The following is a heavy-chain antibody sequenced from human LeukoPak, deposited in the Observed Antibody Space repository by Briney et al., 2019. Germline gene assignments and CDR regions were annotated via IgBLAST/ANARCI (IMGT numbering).Heavy chain of an antibody. CDR3: ARPNFYYYGSGTYPARFDY. D-gene: IGHD3-10*01. Sequence: PSETLSLTCTVSGGSIRTGDYYWSWIRQPPGKGLEWIGNIYFSGDTSYNPSLKSRLTISLDTSKNQFSLTLTSVTAADTAFYYCARPNFYYYGSGTYPARFDYWGQGILATVSS. CDR1: GGSIRTGDYY. J-gene: IGHJ4*02. V-gene: IGHV4-30-4*01. CDR2: IYFSGDT.